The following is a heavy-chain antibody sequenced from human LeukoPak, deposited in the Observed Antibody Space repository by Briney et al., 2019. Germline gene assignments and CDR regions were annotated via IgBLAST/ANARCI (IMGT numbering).Heavy chain of an antibody. D-gene: IGHD2-8*02. Sequence: SETLSLTCAVYGGSLSAYYWTWIRQPPGKGLEWIGEINHGGSTNYNPSLKSRVTISIDTSKNQFSLRLSSVTAADTAVYFCARIRPGLVEPYYFDYWGQGTLLTVSS. J-gene: IGHJ4*02. CDR1: GGSLSAYY. CDR2: INHGGST. V-gene: IGHV4-34*01. CDR3: ARIRPGLVEPYYFDY.